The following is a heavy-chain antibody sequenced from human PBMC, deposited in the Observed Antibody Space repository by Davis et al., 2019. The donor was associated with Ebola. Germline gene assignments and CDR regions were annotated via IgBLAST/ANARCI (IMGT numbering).Heavy chain of an antibody. D-gene: IGHD3-3*01. J-gene: IGHJ4*02. Sequence: GESLKISCKASGYSFTSYWIGWVRQMPGKGLEWMGIIYPGDSDIRYSPSLQGQVTISADKSISTAYMQWSSLKASDTAMYYCARRGTDFWSGYQYWGQGALVTVSS. V-gene: IGHV5-51*01. CDR3: ARRGTDFWSGYQY. CDR2: IYPGDSDI. CDR1: GYSFTSYW.